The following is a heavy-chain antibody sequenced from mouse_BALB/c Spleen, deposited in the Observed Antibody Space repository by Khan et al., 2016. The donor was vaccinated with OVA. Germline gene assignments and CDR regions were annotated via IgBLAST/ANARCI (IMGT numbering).Heavy chain of an antibody. CDR2: ISSTGSYT. CDR1: GFAFNSYD. J-gene: IGHJ3*01. CDR3: TRPSYYGNPWFTY. Sequence: EVELVESGGGLVKPGGSLKLSCEVSGFAFNSYDMSWVRQTPEKRLEWVATISSTGSYTYYPASVKGRFTISRDTDRNTLYLQMSSLRSEDTALYYCTRPSYYGNPWFTYWGQGTLVTVSA. D-gene: IGHD2-10*01. V-gene: IGHV5-9*02.